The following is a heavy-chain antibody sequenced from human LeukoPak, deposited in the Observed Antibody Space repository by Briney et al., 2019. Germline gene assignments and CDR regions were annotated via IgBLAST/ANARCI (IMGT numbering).Heavy chain of an antibody. CDR1: GFTFSSYA. CDR2: ISGSGGST. Sequence: GGSLRLSCAASGFTFSSYAMSWVRQAPGKGLEWVSAISGSGGSTYYADSVKGRFTIPRDNSKNTLYLQMNSLRAEDTAVYYCAKHRGPVVAAGTGWGQGTLVTVSS. CDR3: AKHRGPVVAAGTG. V-gene: IGHV3-23*01. D-gene: IGHD2-15*01. J-gene: IGHJ4*02.